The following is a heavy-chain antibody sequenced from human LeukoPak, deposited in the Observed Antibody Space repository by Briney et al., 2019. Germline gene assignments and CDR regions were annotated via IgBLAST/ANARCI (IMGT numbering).Heavy chain of an antibody. J-gene: IGHJ4*02. CDR2: INHSGST. Sequence: PSETLSLTCAVYGGSFSGYCWSWIRQPPGKGLEWIGEINHSGSTNYNPSLKSRVTISVDTSKNQFSLKLSSVTAADTAVYYCARGRNSSIAAAGTGDYWGQGTLVTVSS. V-gene: IGHV4-34*01. CDR3: ARGRNSSIAAAGTGDY. CDR1: GGSFSGYC. D-gene: IGHD6-13*01.